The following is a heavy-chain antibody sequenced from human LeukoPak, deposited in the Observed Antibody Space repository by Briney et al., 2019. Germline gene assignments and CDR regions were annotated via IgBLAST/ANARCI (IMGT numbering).Heavy chain of an antibody. Sequence: ASVKVSCKASGYTFTGYYICWVRQAPGQGLEWMGRINPNIGGTNYAQKFQGRVTMNTDKSISTAYMELSRLRSLNTAEYYCTNSGWFGELSEHYYYMDVWGKGTTVTVSS. V-gene: IGHV1-2*06. CDR3: TNSGWFGELSEHYYYMDV. D-gene: IGHD3-10*01. CDR1: GYTFTGYY. J-gene: IGHJ6*03. CDR2: INPNIGGT.